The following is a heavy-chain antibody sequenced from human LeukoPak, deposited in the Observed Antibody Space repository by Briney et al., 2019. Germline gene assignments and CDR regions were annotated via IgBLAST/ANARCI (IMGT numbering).Heavy chain of an antibody. CDR2: INPNSGGT. V-gene: IGHV1-2*02. Sequence: ASVKVSCKASGYTFTDYGITWVRQAPGQGLEWMGWINPNSGGTNYAQKFQGRVTMTRDTSISTAYMELSRLSSDDTAVYYCARGRFTIFGVVITLDYWGQGTLVTVSS. CDR3: ARGRFTIFGVVITLDY. D-gene: IGHD3-3*01. J-gene: IGHJ4*02. CDR1: GYTFTDYG.